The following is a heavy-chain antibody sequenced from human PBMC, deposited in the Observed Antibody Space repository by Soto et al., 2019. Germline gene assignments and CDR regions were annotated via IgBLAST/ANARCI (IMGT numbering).Heavy chain of an antibody. V-gene: IGHV3-30-3*01. CDR2: ISYDGSNK. CDR1: GFTFSSYA. CDR3: AREYYDFWSGYYSPFTNSYYGMDV. J-gene: IGHJ6*02. D-gene: IGHD3-3*01. Sequence: GGSLRLSCAASGFTFSSYAMHWVRQAPGKGLEWVAVISYDGSNKYYADSVKGRFTIPRDNSKNTLYLQMNSLRAEDTAVYYCAREYYDFWSGYYSPFTNSYYGMDVWGQGTTVTVSS.